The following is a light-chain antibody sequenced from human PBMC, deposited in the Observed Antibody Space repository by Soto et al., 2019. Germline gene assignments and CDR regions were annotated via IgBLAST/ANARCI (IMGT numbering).Light chain of an antibody. CDR3: AAWDDSLGAF. V-gene: IGLV1-47*01. Sequence: QSVLTQPPSASGTPGQRVTISCSGSSSNIGSNYVYWYQQLPGTAPKLLIYRNNQRPSGVPDRFSGSKSGTSASLAISGLRSEDEADYYCAAWDDSLGAFFGTGTKVTVL. CDR2: RNN. CDR1: SSNIGSNY. J-gene: IGLJ1*01.